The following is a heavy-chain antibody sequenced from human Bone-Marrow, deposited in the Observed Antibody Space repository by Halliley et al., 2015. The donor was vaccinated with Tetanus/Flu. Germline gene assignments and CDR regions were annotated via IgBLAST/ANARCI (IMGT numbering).Heavy chain of an antibody. Sequence: EWFGYFYSGGNPNYTPPLKSRSTISVATSKNQFSLGLTSVPAADTAVYYCARRVNSTANYAFDIWGQGTMVIVSS. V-gene: IGHV4-59*08. CDR3: ARRVNSTANYAFDI. D-gene: IGHD3-10*01. CDR2: FYSGGNP. J-gene: IGHJ3*02.